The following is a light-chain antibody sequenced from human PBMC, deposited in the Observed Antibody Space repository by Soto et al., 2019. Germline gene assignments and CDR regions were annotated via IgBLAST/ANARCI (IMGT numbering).Light chain of an antibody. CDR1: QDIRNF. CDR3: QKYSSVPV. V-gene: IGKV1-27*01. CDR2: AAS. J-gene: IGKJ3*01. Sequence: DIQMTQSPTSLSASVGDRVTITCRASQDIRNFVAWYQQKPGKDPKLLIYAASTLQSGVPSRFSGSGSRTDFTLTINSLQPEDVATYSCQKYSSVPVFGPGTKVEIK.